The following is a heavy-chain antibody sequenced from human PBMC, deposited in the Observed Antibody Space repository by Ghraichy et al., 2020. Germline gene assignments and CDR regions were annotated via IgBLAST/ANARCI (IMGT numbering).Heavy chain of an antibody. J-gene: IGHJ4*02. CDR2: IYYSGST. CDR1: GGSTSNYY. V-gene: IGHV4-39*07. Sequence: SETPSLTCTVSGGSTSNYYWGWIRQPPGKGLEWIGSIYYSGSTHYSPSLKSRVTISINTSKNQFSLKLSSVTAADTALYYCARDQGGGSSDFWGLGTLVTVSS. D-gene: IGHD1-26*01. CDR3: ARDQGGGSSDF.